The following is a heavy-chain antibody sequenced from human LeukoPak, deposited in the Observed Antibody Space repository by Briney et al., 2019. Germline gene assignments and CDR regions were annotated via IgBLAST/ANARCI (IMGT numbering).Heavy chain of an antibody. V-gene: IGHV4-61*02. CDR1: GGSISSGSYY. CDR2: IYTSGST. CDR3: ARGLLQ. Sequence: SETLSLTCTVSGGSISSGSYYWSWIRQPAGKGLEWIGRIYTSGSTNYNPSLKSRVTISVDTSKNQFSLKLSSVTAADTAVYYCARGLLQWGQGILVTVSS. D-gene: IGHD1-1*01. J-gene: IGHJ4*02.